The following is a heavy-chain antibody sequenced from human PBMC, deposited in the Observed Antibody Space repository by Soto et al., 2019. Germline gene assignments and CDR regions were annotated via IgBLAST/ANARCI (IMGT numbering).Heavy chain of an antibody. V-gene: IGHV3-23*01. CDR2: ISGSGAHT. Sequence: LRLSCAASGFTFSSYAMNWVRQAPGKGLEWVSTISGSGAHTYYADSVKGRFTISRDNSKNTLYLQMNSLRAEDTAVYYCAYTPVAPTVDWGQGTLVTVSS. D-gene: IGHD3-16*01. J-gene: IGHJ4*02. CDR1: GFTFSSYA. CDR3: AYTPVAPTVD.